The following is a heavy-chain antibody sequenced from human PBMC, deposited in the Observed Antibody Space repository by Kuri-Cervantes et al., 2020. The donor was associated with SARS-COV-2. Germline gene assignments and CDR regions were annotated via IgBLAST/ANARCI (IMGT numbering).Heavy chain of an antibody. CDR2: ITPLFGTT. Sequence: SVKVSCKASGGTFSSYAVTWVRQAPGRGLEWMGRITPLFGTTIYAENFRGRVTLTAVKSTNTAYMELSSLRSEDTAVYYCARPYCTSSTCYDGTFDSWGQGTLVTVSS. D-gene: IGHD2-2*01. CDR3: ARPYCTSSTCYDGTFDS. V-gene: IGHV1-69*06. J-gene: IGHJ4*02. CDR1: GGTFSSYA.